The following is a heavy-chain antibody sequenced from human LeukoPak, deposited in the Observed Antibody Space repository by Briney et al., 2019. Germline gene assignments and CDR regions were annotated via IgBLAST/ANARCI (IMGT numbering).Heavy chain of an antibody. V-gene: IGHV1-46*01. D-gene: IGHD3-22*01. CDR3: ARAAGGSGYSS. J-gene: IGHJ5*02. Sequence: GASVKVSCKASGYTFTTYYMHWVRQAPGQGLEWMGIINPSGGSTSYAQKFQGRLTMTRDTSTSTVYMELSSLRSEDTAVYYCARAAGGSGYSSWGQGTLVTVSS. CDR2: INPSGGST. CDR1: GYTFTTYY.